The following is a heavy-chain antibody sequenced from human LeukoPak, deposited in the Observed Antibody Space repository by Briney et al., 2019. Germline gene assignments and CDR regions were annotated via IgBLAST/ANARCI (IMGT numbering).Heavy chain of an antibody. V-gene: IGHV3-21*01. J-gene: IGHJ3*02. CDR3: ARDPFISSWYLGGAFDI. D-gene: IGHD6-13*01. CDR1: GYSFRSHS. Sequence: GGSLRLSCAGSGYSFRSHSMNWVRQAPGKGLEWVSSISSISHYIYYADSVKGRFTISRDNAKNSLYLQMNSLRAEDTAVYYCARDPFISSWYLGGAFDIWGQGTMVTVSS. CDR2: ISSISHYI.